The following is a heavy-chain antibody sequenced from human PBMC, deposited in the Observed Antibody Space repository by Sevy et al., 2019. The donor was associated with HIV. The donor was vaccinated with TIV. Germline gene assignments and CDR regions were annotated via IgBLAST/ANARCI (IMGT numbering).Heavy chain of an antibody. D-gene: IGHD6-19*01. CDR2: ISSSSSYT. J-gene: IGHJ4*02. CDR3: ATERWGIAVAGTVR. CDR1: GFTFSDYY. V-gene: IGHV3-11*06. Sequence: GGSLRLSCAASGFTFSDYYMSWIRQAPGKGLEWVSYISSSSSYTNYADSVKGRFTISRDNAKNSLYLQMNSLRAEDTAVYYCATERWGIAVAGTVRWGQGTLVTVSS.